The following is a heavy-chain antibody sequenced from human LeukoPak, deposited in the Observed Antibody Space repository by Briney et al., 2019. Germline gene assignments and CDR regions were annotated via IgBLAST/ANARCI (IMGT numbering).Heavy chain of an antibody. V-gene: IGHV1-46*01. D-gene: IGHD1-7*01. J-gene: IGHJ4*02. Sequence: ASVKVSCKASGYTFTSYYMHWARQAPGQGLEWMGIINPSGGSTSYAQKFQGRVTMTRDTSTSTVYMELSSLRSEDTAVYYCAREGFENWNYLEQYYFDYWGQGTLVSVSS. CDR2: INPSGGST. CDR1: GYTFTSYY. CDR3: AREGFENWNYLEQYYFDY.